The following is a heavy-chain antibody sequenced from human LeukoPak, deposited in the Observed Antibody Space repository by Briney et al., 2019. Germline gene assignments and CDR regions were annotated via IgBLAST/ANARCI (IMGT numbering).Heavy chain of an antibody. D-gene: IGHD3-22*01. CDR3: ARDRVSRIYDSSGYHLL. Sequence: GGSLRLSCAASGFTVSSIYMSWVRHAPGKGLEWVSSISSSSSYIYYADSVKGRFTISRDNAKNSLYLQMNSLRAEDTAVYYCARDRVSRIYDSSGYHLLWGQGTLVTVSS. CDR2: ISSSSSYI. V-gene: IGHV3-21*01. J-gene: IGHJ4*02. CDR1: GFTVSSIY.